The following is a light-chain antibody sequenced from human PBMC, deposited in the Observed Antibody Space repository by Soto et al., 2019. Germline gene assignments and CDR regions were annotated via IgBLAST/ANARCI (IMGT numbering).Light chain of an antibody. V-gene: IGLV1-51*01. J-gene: IGLJ2*01. CDR2: DNE. Sequence: QSVLTQPPSVSAARGQNVTISCSGSTSNIGDHYVSWYLQVPGTAPKLLIYDNEKRPSGIPDRFSGSKSGTSATLDITGLQTGDEAPYYCASWDGSLDAVVFGGGTKLSVL. CDR1: TSNIGDHY. CDR3: ASWDGSLDAVV.